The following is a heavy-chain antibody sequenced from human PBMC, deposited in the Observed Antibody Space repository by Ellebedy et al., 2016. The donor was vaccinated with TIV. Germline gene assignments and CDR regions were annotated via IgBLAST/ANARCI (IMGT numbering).Heavy chain of an antibody. CDR3: ARASKTGYYYYYMDV. CDR2: IYHSGST. V-gene: IGHV4-30-2*01. Sequence: SETLSLTXAVSGGSISSGGYSWSWIRQPPGKGLEWIGYIYHSGSTYYNPSLKSRVTISVDRSKNQFSLKLSSVTAADTAVYYCARASKTGYYYYYMDVWGKGTTVTVSS. CDR1: GGSISSGGYS. D-gene: IGHD2/OR15-2a*01. J-gene: IGHJ6*03.